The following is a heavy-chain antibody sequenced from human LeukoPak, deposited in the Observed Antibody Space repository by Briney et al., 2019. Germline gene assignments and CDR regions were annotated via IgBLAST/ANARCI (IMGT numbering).Heavy chain of an antibody. J-gene: IGHJ6*03. Sequence: GASVKVSCKASGYTFTGYYMHWVRQAPGQGLEWMGWINPNSGGTNYAQKFQGRVTMTRDTSISTAYMELSRLRSDDTAVYYCARDRPSQNPEGLSDLYYMDVWGKGTTVTVSS. CDR1: GYTFTGYY. D-gene: IGHD1-14*01. V-gene: IGHV1-2*02. CDR3: ARDRPSQNPEGLSDLYYMDV. CDR2: INPNSGGT.